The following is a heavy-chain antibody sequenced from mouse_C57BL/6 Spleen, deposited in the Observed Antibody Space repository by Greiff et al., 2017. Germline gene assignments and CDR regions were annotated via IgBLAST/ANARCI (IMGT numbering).Heavy chain of an antibody. D-gene: IGHD3-2*02. CDR2: ISGGGGST. J-gene: IGHJ2*01. V-gene: IGHV5-9*04. Sequence: EVKLVEPGGGLVKPGGSLKLSCAASGFTFSSYTMSWVRQTPEKRLEWVATISGGGGSTYYPDSVKGRFTLSRDNAKNTLYLQMSSLRSEDTAVDYSARQESSSGDGFDYWGQGTTLTVSS. CDR3: ARQESSSGDGFDY. CDR1: GFTFSSYT.